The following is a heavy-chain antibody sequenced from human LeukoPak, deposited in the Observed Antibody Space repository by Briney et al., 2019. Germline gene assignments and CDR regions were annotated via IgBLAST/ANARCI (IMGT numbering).Heavy chain of an antibody. V-gene: IGHV4-39*01. Sequence: SETLSLTCTVSGGSISSSSYYWGWIRQPPGKGLEWIGSIYYSGSTYYNPSLKSRVTISVDTSKNQFSLKLSSVTAADTAVYYCARLPRRAARPHWFDPWGQGTLVTVSS. CDR1: GGSISSSSYY. D-gene: IGHD6-6*01. J-gene: IGHJ5*02. CDR2: IYYSGST. CDR3: ARLPRRAARPHWFDP.